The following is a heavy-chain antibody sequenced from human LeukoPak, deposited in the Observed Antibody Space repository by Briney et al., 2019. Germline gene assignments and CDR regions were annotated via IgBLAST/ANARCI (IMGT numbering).Heavy chain of an antibody. CDR1: GGTFSSYA. V-gene: IGHV1-69*04. CDR3: AIGYCSGGSCSVDY. J-gene: IGHJ4*02. D-gene: IGHD2-15*01. CDR2: TIPILGIA. Sequence: ASVKVSCKASGGTFSSYAISWVRQAPGQGLEWMGRTIPILGIANYAQKFQGRVTITADKSTSTAYMELSSLRSEDTAVYYCAIGYCSGGSCSVDYWGQGTLVTVSS.